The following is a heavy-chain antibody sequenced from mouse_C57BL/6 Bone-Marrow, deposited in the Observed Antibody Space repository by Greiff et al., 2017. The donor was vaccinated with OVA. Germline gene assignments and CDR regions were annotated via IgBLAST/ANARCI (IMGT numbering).Heavy chain of an antibody. Sequence: VQLQQPGAELVRPGTSVKLSCKASGYTFTSYWMHWVKQRPGQGLEWIGVIDPSDSYTNYNQKFKGKATLTVDTSSSTAYMQLSSLTSEDSAVYYCAREGYGYSFAYWGQGTLVTVSA. CDR2: IDPSDSYT. CDR3: AREGYGYSFAY. D-gene: IGHD2-2*01. V-gene: IGHV1-59*01. J-gene: IGHJ3*01. CDR1: GYTFTSYW.